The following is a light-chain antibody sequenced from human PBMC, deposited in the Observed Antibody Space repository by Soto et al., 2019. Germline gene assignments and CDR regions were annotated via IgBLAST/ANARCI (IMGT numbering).Light chain of an antibody. V-gene: IGKV1-39*01. CDR2: ASS. CDR1: YNIRNS. CDR3: QHSYSTPLP. J-gene: IGKJ1*01. Sequence: DIQMTQSPSSLSASVGDRVTITCRANYNIRNSLNWYQQKPREAPKLLIYASSSLESGVPSRFSGSAPGTDVTPAIIRLPPEEFETYSFQHSYSTPLPIGEEANVDIK.